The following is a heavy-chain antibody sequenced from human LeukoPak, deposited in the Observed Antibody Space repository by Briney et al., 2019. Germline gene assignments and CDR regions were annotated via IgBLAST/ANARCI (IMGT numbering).Heavy chain of an antibody. CDR1: GGSIGSYY. D-gene: IGHD3-22*01. J-gene: IGHJ4*02. CDR2: IYYSGST. Sequence: SETLSLTCTVSGGSIGSYYWSWIRQPPGKGLEWIGYIYYSGSTNYNPSLKSRVTISVDTSKNQFSLKLSSVTAADTAVYYCARGAGYDSSAPFDYWGQGTLVTVSS. CDR3: ARGAGYDSSAPFDY. V-gene: IGHV4-59*08.